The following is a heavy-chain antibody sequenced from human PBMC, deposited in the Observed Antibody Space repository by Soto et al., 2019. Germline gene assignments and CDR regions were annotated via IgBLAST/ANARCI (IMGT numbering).Heavy chain of an antibody. CDR2: ISGSGGST. CDR1: GFTFSSYA. Sequence: GSLRLSCAASGFTFSSYAMSWVRQAPGKGLEWVSAISGSGGSTYYADSVKGRFTISRDNSKNTLYLQMNSLRAEDTAVYYCAKTPHYYYDSSGLADYYYYGMDVWGQGTTVTVSS. V-gene: IGHV3-23*01. CDR3: AKTPHYYYDSSGLADYYYYGMDV. D-gene: IGHD3-22*01. J-gene: IGHJ6*02.